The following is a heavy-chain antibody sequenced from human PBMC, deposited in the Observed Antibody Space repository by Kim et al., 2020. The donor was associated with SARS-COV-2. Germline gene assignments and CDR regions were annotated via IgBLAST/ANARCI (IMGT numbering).Heavy chain of an antibody. D-gene: IGHD3-10*01. CDR3: ATAVLRGVNYYYYGMDV. V-gene: IGHV3-30*02. J-gene: IGHJ6*02. Sequence: VTGRFTISRDNSKNTLYLQMNSLRAEDTAVYYCATAVLRGVNYYYYGMDVWGQGTTVTVSS.